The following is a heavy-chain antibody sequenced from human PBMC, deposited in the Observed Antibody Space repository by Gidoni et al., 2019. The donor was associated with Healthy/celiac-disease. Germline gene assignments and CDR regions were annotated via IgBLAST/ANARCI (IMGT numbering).Heavy chain of an antibody. Sequence: QGQLQESGPGLLKPSETLSPPCTVAGGSVSSCSYYWSWIRQPPGKGLEWIGYIYFSGSPNYNPAIKSQVTISVDTSKNQFSLKLSSVTAADTAVYYCARGHKRITMIVVVDYFDYWGQGTLVTVSS. CDR2: IYFSGSP. CDR3: ARGHKRITMIVVVDYFDY. D-gene: IGHD3-22*01. CDR1: GGSVSSCSYY. V-gene: IGHV4-61*01. J-gene: IGHJ4*02.